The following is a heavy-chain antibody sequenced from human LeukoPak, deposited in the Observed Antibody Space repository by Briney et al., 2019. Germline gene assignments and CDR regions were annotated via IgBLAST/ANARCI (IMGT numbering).Heavy chain of an antibody. D-gene: IGHD4-11*01. CDR2: INPSGGST. CDR3: ARADYPRWFDP. Sequence: EASVKVSCKASGYTFTSYGISWVRQAPGQGLEWMGIINPSGGSTSYAQKFQGRVTMTRDMSTSTVYMELSSLRSEDTAVYYCARADYPRWFDPWGQGTLVTVSS. J-gene: IGHJ5*02. CDR1: GYTFTSYG. V-gene: IGHV1-46*01.